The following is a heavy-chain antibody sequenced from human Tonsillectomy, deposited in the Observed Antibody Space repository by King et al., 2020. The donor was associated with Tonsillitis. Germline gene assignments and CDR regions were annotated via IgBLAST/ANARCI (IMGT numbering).Heavy chain of an antibody. CDR3: VRDSVASGSFDS. D-gene: IGHD3-10*01. CDR2: ITSDASRT. V-gene: IGHV3-74*01. CDR1: GFTFSTYW. J-gene: IGHJ4*02. Sequence: VQLVESGGDLVQPGGSLRLSCAASGFTFSTYWMHWVRQAPGKGLVWVSHITSDASRTTYADSVKGRFTISRDNAKNTLYLQTNSLRAEDTAVYYCVRDSVASGSFDSWGQGTLVTVSS.